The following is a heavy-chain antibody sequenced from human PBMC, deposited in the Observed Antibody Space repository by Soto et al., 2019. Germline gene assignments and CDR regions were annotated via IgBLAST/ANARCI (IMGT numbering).Heavy chain of an antibody. Sequence: TLSLTCTASSGSISSAAYYWSWIRQHPGKGLEWIGYISHSGSTYYNPPLKSRVIISVDTSKNQFSLSLTSVTAADTAVYYSAREYTYGSSFFDCWGQGALVTVSS. J-gene: IGHJ4*02. CDR3: AREYTYGSSFFDC. V-gene: IGHV4-31*03. CDR1: SGSISSAAYY. D-gene: IGHD2-2*02. CDR2: ISHSGST.